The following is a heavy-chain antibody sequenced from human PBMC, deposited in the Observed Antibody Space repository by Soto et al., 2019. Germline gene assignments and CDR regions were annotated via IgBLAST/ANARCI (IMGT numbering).Heavy chain of an antibody. D-gene: IGHD3-10*01. CDR3: AREITMVRGVIITSYGMDV. CDR2: ISAYNGNT. CDR1: GYTFTSYG. Sequence: ASVKVSCKASGYTFTSYGISWVRQAPGQGLEWMGWISAYNGNTNYAQKLQGRVTMTTDTSTSTAYMELRSLRSDDTAVYYCAREITMVRGVIITSYGMDVWGQGTTVNCLL. V-gene: IGHV1-18*01. J-gene: IGHJ6*02.